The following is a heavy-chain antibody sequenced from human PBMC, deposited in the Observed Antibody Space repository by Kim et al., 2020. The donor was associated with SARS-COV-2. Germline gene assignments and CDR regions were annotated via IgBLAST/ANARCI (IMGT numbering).Heavy chain of an antibody. Sequence: GGSLRLSCAASGFTFSSYAMHWVRQAPGKGLEWVAVISYDGSNKYYVDSVKGRFTISRDNSKNTLYLQMNSLRAEDTAVYYCARDRGGHTYYYDSSGYQTISSFDYWGQGTLVTVSS. CDR2: ISYDGSNK. J-gene: IGHJ4*02. CDR1: GFTFSSYA. CDR3: ARDRGGHTYYYDSSGYQTISSFDY. V-gene: IGHV3-30*04. D-gene: IGHD3-22*01.